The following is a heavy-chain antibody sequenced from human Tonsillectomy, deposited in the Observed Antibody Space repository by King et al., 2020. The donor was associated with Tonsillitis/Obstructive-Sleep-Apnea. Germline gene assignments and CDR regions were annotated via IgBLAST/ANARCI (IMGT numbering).Heavy chain of an antibody. Sequence: VQLVESGGGLVQPGGSLRLSCAASGFTFSSYAMTWVRQAPGKGLEWVSAISGSGGGTYPADSVMGRFTISRDNSKNILYLQLNTLRAEDTAVYYCAKISSYSSGWYEGQFDYWGRGTLVTVSS. V-gene: IGHV3-23*04. CDR2: ISGSGGGT. D-gene: IGHD6-19*01. CDR3: AKISSYSSGWYEGQFDY. J-gene: IGHJ4*02. CDR1: GFTFSSYA.